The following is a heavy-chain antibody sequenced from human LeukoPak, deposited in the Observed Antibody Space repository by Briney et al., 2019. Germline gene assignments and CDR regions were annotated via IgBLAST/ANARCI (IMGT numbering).Heavy chain of an antibody. J-gene: IGHJ6*02. D-gene: IGHD3-10*01. CDR3: ARMPYLVRGVGQYYYYGMDV. V-gene: IGHV1-8*01. Sequence: ASVKVSCKASGYTFTSYDINWVRQATGQGLEWMGWMNPNSGNTGYAQKFQGRVTMTRNTSISTAYMELSSLRSEDTAVYYCARMPYLVRGVGQYYYYGMDVWGQGTTVTVSS. CDR1: GYTFTSYD. CDR2: MNPNSGNT.